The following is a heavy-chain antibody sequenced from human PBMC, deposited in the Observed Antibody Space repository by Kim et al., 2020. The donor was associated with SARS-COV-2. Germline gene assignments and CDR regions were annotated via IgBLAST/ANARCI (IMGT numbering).Heavy chain of an antibody. CDR2: ISGGGGST. D-gene: IGHD3-16*01. CDR3: AKGGRGDSCNTWYDS. V-gene: IGHV3-23*01. Sequence: GGSLRLSCAASGFTFSNYGMSWVRQAPGKGLEWVSSISGGGGSTYYADSVKGRFTISRDNSKNTLYLQMNSLRAEDTAVYYCAKGGRGDSCNTWYDSWGQGALVTVSS. J-gene: IGHJ5*01. CDR1: GFTFSNYG.